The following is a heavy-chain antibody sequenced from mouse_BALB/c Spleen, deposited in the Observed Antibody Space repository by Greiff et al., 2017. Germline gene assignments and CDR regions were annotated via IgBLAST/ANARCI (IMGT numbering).Heavy chain of an antibody. CDR1: GFSLTSYG. D-gene: IGHD2-1*01. Sequence: QVQLQQSGPSLVQPSQSLSITCTVSGFSLTSYGVHWVRQSPGKGLAWLGVIWRGGSTDYNAAFMSRLSITKDNSKSQVFFKMNSLQADDTAIYYCAKFYYGNYDYYAMDYWGQGTSVTVSS. J-gene: IGHJ4*01. V-gene: IGHV2-5-1*01. CDR2: IWRGGST. CDR3: AKFYYGNYDYYAMDY.